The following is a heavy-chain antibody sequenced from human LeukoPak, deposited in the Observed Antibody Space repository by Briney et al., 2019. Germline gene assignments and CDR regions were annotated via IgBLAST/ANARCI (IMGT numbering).Heavy chain of an antibody. J-gene: IGHJ4*02. CDR2: ISSSSSYI. Sequence: GSLRLSCAASGFTFSSYSMNWVRQAPGKGLEWVSSISSSSSYIYYADSVKGGFTISRDNAKNSLYLQMNSLRAEDTAVYYCARVKNRGGDYWGQGTLVTVSS. CDR3: ARVKNRGGDY. CDR1: GFTFSSYS. V-gene: IGHV3-21*01. D-gene: IGHD1-14*01.